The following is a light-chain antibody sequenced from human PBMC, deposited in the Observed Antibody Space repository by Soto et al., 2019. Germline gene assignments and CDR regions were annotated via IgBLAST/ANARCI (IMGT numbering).Light chain of an antibody. J-gene: IGKJ5*01. CDR3: QHYDSLPIT. Sequence: EIVMTQFPATLSVSPGERATLSCRASQSVGTKVIWYQQKSGQAPSLLIVGATTRATGVPARFSGGGSGTDFTLTISRLEPEDFAVFYCQHYDSLPITFGQGTRLEIK. CDR2: GAT. CDR1: QSVGTK. V-gene: IGKV3-15*01.